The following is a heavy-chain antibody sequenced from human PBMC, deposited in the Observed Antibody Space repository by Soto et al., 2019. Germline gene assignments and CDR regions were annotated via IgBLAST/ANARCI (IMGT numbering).Heavy chain of an antibody. CDR1: GFTFSSYP. V-gene: IGHV3-23*01. J-gene: IGHJ6*02. Sequence: GGSLRLSCAASGFTFSSYPMSRVRRAPGKGLAWVSAISGSGGSTYYADSVKGRFTISRDNSKNTLYLQMNSLRAEDTAVYYCAKDGGITMVRGVYYYYGMDVWGQGTTVTVSS. CDR2: ISGSGGST. D-gene: IGHD3-10*01. CDR3: AKDGGITMVRGVYYYYGMDV.